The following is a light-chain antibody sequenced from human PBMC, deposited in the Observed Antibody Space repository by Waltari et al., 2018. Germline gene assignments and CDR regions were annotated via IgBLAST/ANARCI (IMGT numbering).Light chain of an antibody. CDR3: SSYAGSNGMV. Sequence: QSALTQPPSASGSPGQSVTISCTGTNSDLGAYNYVSWYQQYPGKAPRVVIYEVTQRPPGVPGRFSGSKSGNTASLTVSGLQAEDEAEYHCSSYAGSNGMVFGGGTKVTVL. CDR1: NSDLGAYNY. V-gene: IGLV2-8*01. CDR2: EVT. J-gene: IGLJ3*02.